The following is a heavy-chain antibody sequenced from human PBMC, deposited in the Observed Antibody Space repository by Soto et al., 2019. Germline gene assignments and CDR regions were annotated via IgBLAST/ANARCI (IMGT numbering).Heavy chain of an antibody. CDR3: ATNYGSGSAHFDY. CDR2: SIPMLGMS. Sequence: QVQLVQSGPEVKKPGSSVRVSCTASGGTFSSYTINWVRQVPGQGPEWMGRSIPMLGMSNYAQKFQGRVMMLADKSTNTVYMELSSLRSEDTAIYYCATNYGSGSAHFDYWGQGTLVTVSS. D-gene: IGHD3-10*01. CDR1: GGTFSSYT. V-gene: IGHV1-69*02. J-gene: IGHJ4*02.